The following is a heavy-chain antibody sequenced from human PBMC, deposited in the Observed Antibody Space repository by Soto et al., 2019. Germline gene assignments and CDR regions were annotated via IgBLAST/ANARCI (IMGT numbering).Heavy chain of an antibody. D-gene: IGHD5-12*01. Sequence: PGGSLRLSCAASGFTFTTSWMNWVRQTPGKGLEWVANIKGDGSEKYYVDSVKGRFIISRDNAKNSLYLQMNSLRAEDTAVYYCARGLGYSGYYFDYWGQGSLVTVS. CDR2: IKGDGSEK. CDR1: GFTFTTSW. J-gene: IGHJ4*02. V-gene: IGHV3-7*03. CDR3: ARGLGYSGYYFDY.